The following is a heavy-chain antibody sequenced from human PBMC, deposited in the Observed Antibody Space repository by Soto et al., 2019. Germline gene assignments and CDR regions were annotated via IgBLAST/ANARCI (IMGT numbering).Heavy chain of an antibody. CDR1: GFTFSSYS. J-gene: IGHJ4*02. V-gene: IGHV3-21*01. CDR3: ARDGRPIVVVVAAIDY. CDR2: ISSSSSYI. Sequence: PGGSLRLSCAASGFTFSSYSMNWVRQAPGKGLEWVSSISSSSSYIYYADSVKGRFTISRDNAKNSLYLQMNSLRAEDTAVYYCARDGRPIVVVVAAIDYWGQGTLVTVSS. D-gene: IGHD2-15*01.